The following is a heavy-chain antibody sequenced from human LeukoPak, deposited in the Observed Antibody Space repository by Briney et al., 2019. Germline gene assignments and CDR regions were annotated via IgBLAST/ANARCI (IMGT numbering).Heavy chain of an antibody. CDR2: ISYDGSNK. V-gene: IGHV3-30*18. Sequence: GGSLRLSCVPSGFTFSSYGMHWVRQAPGKGLEWVAVISYDGSNKYYADSVKGRFTISRDISKNTVYLQMNSLRAEDTAIYYCAKVFQQWLVWWSFDYWGQGVLVTVSS. CDR3: AKVFQQWLVWWSFDY. J-gene: IGHJ4*02. D-gene: IGHD6-19*01. CDR1: GFTFSSYG.